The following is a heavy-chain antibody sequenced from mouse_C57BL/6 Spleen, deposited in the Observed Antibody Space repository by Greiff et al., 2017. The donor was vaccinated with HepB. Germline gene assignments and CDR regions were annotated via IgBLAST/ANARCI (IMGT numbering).Heavy chain of an antibody. J-gene: IGHJ4*01. Sequence: VQLQQSGAELARPGASVKLSCKASGYTFTSYGISWVKQRTGQGLEWIGEIYPRSGHTYYNEKFKGKATLTADKSASTAYMELRSLTSEDSAVYFCARWDYTNHGEDYWGQGTSVTVSS. CDR3: ARWDYTNHGEDY. D-gene: IGHD2-12*01. CDR1: GYTFTSYG. V-gene: IGHV1-81*01. CDR2: IYPRSGHT.